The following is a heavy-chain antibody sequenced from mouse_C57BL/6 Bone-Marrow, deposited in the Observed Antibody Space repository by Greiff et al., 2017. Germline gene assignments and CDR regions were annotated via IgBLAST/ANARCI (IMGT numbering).Heavy chain of an antibody. Sequence: VQLKESGPGLAKPSQTLSLTCSVTGYSITSDYWNWIRQFPGNNLEYMGYINYCGSTYYNPSLKSRISITRDISKNQYYLQLNSVTTEDTATYYCARGYGSNYAMDYWGQGTSVTVSS. CDR2: INYCGST. J-gene: IGHJ4*01. CDR1: GYSITSDY. CDR3: ARGYGSNYAMDY. V-gene: IGHV3-8*01. D-gene: IGHD1-1*02.